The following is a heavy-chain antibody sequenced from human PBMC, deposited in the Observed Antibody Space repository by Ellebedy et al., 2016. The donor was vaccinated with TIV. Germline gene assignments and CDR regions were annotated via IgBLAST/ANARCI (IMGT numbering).Heavy chain of an antibody. Sequence: ASVKVSCKASGYTFTSYAMHWVRQAPGQRLEWMGWINAGNGNTKYSQKFQGRVTITRDTSASTAYMELSSLRSEDTAVYYCARDYYDSSGYLYNWFDPWGQGTLVTVSS. J-gene: IGHJ5*02. D-gene: IGHD3-22*01. CDR1: GYTFTSYA. CDR2: INAGNGNT. CDR3: ARDYYDSSGYLYNWFDP. V-gene: IGHV1-3*01.